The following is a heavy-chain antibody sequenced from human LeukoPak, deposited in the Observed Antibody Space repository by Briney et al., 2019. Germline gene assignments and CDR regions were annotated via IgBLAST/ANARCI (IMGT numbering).Heavy chain of an antibody. V-gene: IGHV4-39*01. J-gene: IGHJ5*02. CDR3: ARPHRDCSGGSCQDGFDP. CDR2: VFYSGST. D-gene: IGHD2-15*01. CDR1: GDSISSSNYY. Sequence: SETLSLTCTVSGDSISSSNYYWGWIRQPPGKGLEWIGSVFYSGSTFYNPSLKSRVTISVDTSKNQFSLKLSSVTAADTAVYYCARPHRDCSGGSCQDGFDPWGQGTLVTVSS.